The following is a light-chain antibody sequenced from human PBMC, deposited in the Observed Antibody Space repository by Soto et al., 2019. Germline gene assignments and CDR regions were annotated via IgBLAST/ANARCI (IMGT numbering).Light chain of an antibody. Sequence: DIVLTQSPGIVSLSPGERATLSCRASQSVSSSSLAGYQQKPGQAPRLLIYGTSSRATGIPDRFSGSGSGTDFTLTISILEPEDFAVYYCKQYGSSLTWTFGQGTQVEIK. CDR2: GTS. J-gene: IGKJ1*01. CDR1: QSVSSSS. CDR3: KQYGSSLTWT. V-gene: IGKV3-20*01.